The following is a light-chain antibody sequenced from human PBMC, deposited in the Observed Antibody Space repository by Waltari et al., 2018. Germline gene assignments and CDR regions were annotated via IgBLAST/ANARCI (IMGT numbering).Light chain of an antibody. CDR1: NIGSKS. CDR3: QVWDSSSDPYVV. CDR2: DDS. J-gene: IGLJ2*01. Sequence: SYVLTQPPSVSVAPGQTARITCGGNNIGSKSVHWYQQKPGQAPVLVVYDDSGRPSGIPARFSGSNSGNTATLTISRVEAGDEADYYCQVWDSSSDPYVVFGGGTKLTVL. V-gene: IGLV3-21*02.